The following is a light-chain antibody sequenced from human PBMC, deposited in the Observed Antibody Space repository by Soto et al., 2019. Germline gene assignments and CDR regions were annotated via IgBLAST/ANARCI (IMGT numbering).Light chain of an antibody. Sequence: DIQMTQSPSSLSASVVDRVTITCRASQSITSYLNWYQQKPGRAPKLLIYAASSLESGVPSRFICSGSLTDFTLTISSLQPADFATYYCQQSYSTPYTFGKGTKLEIK. CDR2: AAS. V-gene: IGKV1-39*01. J-gene: IGKJ2*01. CDR1: QSITSY. CDR3: QQSYSTPYT.